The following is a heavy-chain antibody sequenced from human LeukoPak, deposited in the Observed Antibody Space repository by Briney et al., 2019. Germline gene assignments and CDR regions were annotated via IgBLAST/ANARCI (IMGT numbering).Heavy chain of an antibody. Sequence: PLETLSLTCTVSGGSIGSYYWSWIRQPPGKGLEWIGYIYYSGSTNYNPSLKSRVTISVDTSKNQFSLKLSSVTAADTAVYYCARSEGIAVAGPEYWGQGTLVTVSS. V-gene: IGHV4-59*01. D-gene: IGHD6-19*01. CDR3: ARSEGIAVAGPEY. CDR2: IYYSGST. CDR1: GGSIGSYY. J-gene: IGHJ4*02.